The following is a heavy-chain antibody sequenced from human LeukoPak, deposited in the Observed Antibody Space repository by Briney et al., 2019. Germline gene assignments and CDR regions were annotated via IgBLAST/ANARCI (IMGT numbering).Heavy chain of an antibody. CDR3: ARSPNDRHYFDY. J-gene: IGHJ4*02. V-gene: IGHV6-1*01. Sequence: SQTLSLTCAISGDSVSSNSVTWNWIRQSPSRGLEWLGRTYYRSKWYNDYAVSVKSRITINPDTSKNQFSLQLNSVTPEDTAVYYCARSPNDRHYFDYWGQGTLVTVSS. CDR2: TYYRSKWYN. CDR1: GDSVSSNSVT. D-gene: IGHD1-1*01.